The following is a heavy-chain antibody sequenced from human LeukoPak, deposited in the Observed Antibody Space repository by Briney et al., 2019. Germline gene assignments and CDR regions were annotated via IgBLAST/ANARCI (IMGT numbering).Heavy chain of an antibody. Sequence: SETLSLTCTVSGGSISSSSYYWGWIRQPPGKGLEWIGSIYYSGSTYYNPSLKSRVTISVDTSKNQFSLKLSSVTAADTAVYYCARSYYYGSGTPGYWGQGTLVTVSS. D-gene: IGHD3-10*01. J-gene: IGHJ4*02. V-gene: IGHV4-39*01. CDR1: GGSISSSSYY. CDR2: IYYSGST. CDR3: ARSYYYGSGTPGY.